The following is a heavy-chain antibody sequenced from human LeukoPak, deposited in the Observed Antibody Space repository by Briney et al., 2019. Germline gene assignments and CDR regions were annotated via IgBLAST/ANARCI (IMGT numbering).Heavy chain of an antibody. D-gene: IGHD2-15*01. CDR2: IYTGGST. CDR1: GFTLSSIY. V-gene: IGHV3-53*01. Sequence: GGSLRLSRAASGFTLSSIYMSRGRQAPGKGLEWVSVIYTGGSTYYADSVKGRFTISRDNSKNTLYLQMNSLRAEDTAVYYCACYNNWFDPWGQGTLVTVSS. J-gene: IGHJ5*02. CDR3: ACYNNWFDP.